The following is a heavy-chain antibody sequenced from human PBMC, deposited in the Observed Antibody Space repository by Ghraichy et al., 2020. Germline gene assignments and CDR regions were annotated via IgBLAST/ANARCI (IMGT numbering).Heavy chain of an antibody. Sequence: ASVKVSCKASGYTFTSYYMHWVRQAPGQGLEWMGIINPSGGSTSYAQKFQGRVTMTRDTSTSTVYMELSSLRSEDTAVYYCARPQYSGSQSPPLDYWGQGTLVTVSS. CDR3: ARPQYSGSQSPPLDY. CDR1: GYTFTSYY. D-gene: IGHD1-26*01. CDR2: INPSGGST. J-gene: IGHJ4*02. V-gene: IGHV1-46*01.